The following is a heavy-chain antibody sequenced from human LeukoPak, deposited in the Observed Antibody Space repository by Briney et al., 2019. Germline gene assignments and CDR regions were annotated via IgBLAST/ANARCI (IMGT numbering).Heavy chain of an antibody. CDR2: IWYDGSKR. Sequence: PEWSLRLSCVASGFNFSGHGMHWVRQAPGKGLEWVAHIWYDGSKRYYADSVKGRFTISRDDSKNTLYLQMNNLGAEDTAVYYCAREDSSVWNANYWGLGTLVTVSS. CDR1: GFNFSGHG. V-gene: IGHV3-33*01. J-gene: IGHJ4*02. CDR3: AREDSSVWNANY. D-gene: IGHD6-19*01.